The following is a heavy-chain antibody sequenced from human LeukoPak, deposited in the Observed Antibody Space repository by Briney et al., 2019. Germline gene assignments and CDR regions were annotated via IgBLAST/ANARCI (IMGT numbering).Heavy chain of an antibody. V-gene: IGHV3-30*04. CDR3: ARDPWEPTNYFDY. Sequence: PGGSLRLSCAASGFTFSSYAMNWVRQAPGKGLEWVAIISYDGSNKYYADSVKGRFTISGDKSKNTLYLQMSSLRAEDTAVYYCARDPWEPTNYFDYWGQGTLVTVSS. J-gene: IGHJ4*02. CDR2: ISYDGSNK. D-gene: IGHD1-26*01. CDR1: GFTFSSYA.